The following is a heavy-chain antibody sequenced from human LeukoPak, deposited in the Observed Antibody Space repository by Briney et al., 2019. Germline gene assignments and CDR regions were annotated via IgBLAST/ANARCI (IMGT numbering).Heavy chain of an antibody. CDR3: ARDRTRWTGDRHYYYGMDV. Sequence: GGSLRLSCAASGFTFSSYWMSWVRQAPGKGLEWVANIKQDGSEKYYVDSVKGRFTISRDNAKNSLYLQMNSLRAEDTAVYYCARDRTRWTGDRHYYYGMDVWGQGTTVTVSS. CDR2: IKQDGSEK. J-gene: IGHJ6*02. CDR1: GFTFSSYW. D-gene: IGHD1-14*01. V-gene: IGHV3-7*01.